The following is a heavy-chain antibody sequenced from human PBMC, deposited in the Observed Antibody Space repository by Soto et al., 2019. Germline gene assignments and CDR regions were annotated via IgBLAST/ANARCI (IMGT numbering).Heavy chain of an antibody. CDR2: IYYSGST. J-gene: IGHJ6*02. D-gene: IGHD3-10*01. Sequence: SETLSLTCTVSGGSISSYYWSWIRQPPGKGLEWIGYIYYSGSTNYNPSLKSRVTISVDTSKNQFSLKLSSVTAADTAVYYCARGTHQFTMVRGVIGYYYYGMDVWGQGXTVTVSS. V-gene: IGHV4-59*01. CDR1: GGSISSYY. CDR3: ARGTHQFTMVRGVIGYYYYGMDV.